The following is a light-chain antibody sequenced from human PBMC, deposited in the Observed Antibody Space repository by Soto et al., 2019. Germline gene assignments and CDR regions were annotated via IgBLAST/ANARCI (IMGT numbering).Light chain of an antibody. Sequence: QAVVTQEPSLTVSPGGTVTLTCGSSTGPVTSGHYPYWLQQRPGQAPRTLIYDTSNKHSWTPARFSGSLLGGKAAVTLSGAQPEDEAEYYCLLSYSGALVIFGGGTKLTVL. V-gene: IGLV7-46*01. J-gene: IGLJ2*01. CDR2: DTS. CDR1: TGPVTSGHY. CDR3: LLSYSGALVI.